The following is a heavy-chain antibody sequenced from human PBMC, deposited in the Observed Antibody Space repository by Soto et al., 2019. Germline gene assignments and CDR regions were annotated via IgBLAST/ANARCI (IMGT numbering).Heavy chain of an antibody. Sequence: QVQLVESGGGVVQPGRSLRLSCAASGFTFSSYVMHWVRQAPGKGLEWVALLSYDGSRQYYAESVKGRFTISRDNSKNTVFLQMNSLRTNDTAIYYCARDSMFSGYANGYFDLWGRGTRVTVSS. J-gene: IGHJ2*01. CDR1: GFTFSSYV. D-gene: IGHD3-22*01. CDR3: ARDSMFSGYANGYFDL. V-gene: IGHV3-30-3*01. CDR2: LSYDGSRQ.